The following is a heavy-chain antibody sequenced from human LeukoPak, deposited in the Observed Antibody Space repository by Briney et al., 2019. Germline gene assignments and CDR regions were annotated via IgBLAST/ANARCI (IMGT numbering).Heavy chain of an antibody. CDR3: ARVNWVVDY. V-gene: IGHV4-38-2*01. D-gene: IGHD7-27*01. J-gene: IGHJ4*02. Sequence: SETLSLTCAVSGYSIRSGYHWGWIRQPPGEGLEWIGSIYRSGITYYNPSLKSRVTISVDTSKNQFSLKVSSVTAADTAVYYCARVNWVVDYWGQGTLVTVSS. CDR2: IYRSGIT. CDR1: GYSIRSGYH.